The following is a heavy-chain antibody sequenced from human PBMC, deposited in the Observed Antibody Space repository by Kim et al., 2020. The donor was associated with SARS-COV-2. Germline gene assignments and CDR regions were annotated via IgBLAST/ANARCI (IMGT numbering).Heavy chain of an antibody. Sequence: SETLSLTCTVSGGSISSSNWWSWIRRPPGKGLEWIGEIYHTGSTNYNPSLKSRGTISVDKSKNQFSLELSSVTAADTAVYYCARVSEYSSDWYGGFDYWGQGILVTVSS. CDR2: IYHTGST. D-gene: IGHD6-19*01. V-gene: IGHV4-4*02. CDR1: GGSISSSNW. J-gene: IGHJ4*02. CDR3: ARVSEYSSDWYGGFDY.